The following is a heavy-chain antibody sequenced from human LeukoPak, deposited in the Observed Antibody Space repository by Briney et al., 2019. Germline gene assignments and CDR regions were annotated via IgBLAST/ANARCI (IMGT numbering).Heavy chain of an antibody. J-gene: IGHJ5*02. CDR3: ARGGYCSGGNCYDPTGFDP. CDR2: INHSGST. V-gene: IGHV4-34*01. CDR1: GGSFSGYY. D-gene: IGHD2-15*01. Sequence: SETLSLTCAVYGGSFSGYYLSWIRLPPGKGLEWIGEINHSGSTNYNPSLKSRITISVDTSENQFSLKLNSVTAADTAVYYCARGGYCSGGNCYDPTGFDPWGKGTLVTVSS.